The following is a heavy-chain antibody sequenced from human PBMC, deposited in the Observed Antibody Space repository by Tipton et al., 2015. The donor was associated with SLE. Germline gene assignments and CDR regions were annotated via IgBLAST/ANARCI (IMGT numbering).Heavy chain of an antibody. D-gene: IGHD4-17*01. V-gene: IGHV4-61*09. J-gene: IGHJ4*02. Sequence: TLSLTCTVSGDYISGASFFWNWIRQPAEKGLEWIGHIYTSRITNYNPALKSRVTISAATSKNQFSLKLSPVTAADTAVYYCARGGDYDDYWGQGTLVTVSS. CDR1: GDYISGASFF. CDR2: IYTSRIT. CDR3: ARGGDYDDY.